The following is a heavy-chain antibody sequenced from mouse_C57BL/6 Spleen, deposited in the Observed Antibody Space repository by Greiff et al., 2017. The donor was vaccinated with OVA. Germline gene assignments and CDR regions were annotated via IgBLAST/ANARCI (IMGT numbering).Heavy chain of an antibody. D-gene: IGHD2-2*01. CDR1: GFTFSDYG. V-gene: IGHV5-17*01. Sequence: EVKLMESGGGLVKPGGSLKLSCAASGFTFSDYGMHWVRQAPEKGLEWVAYISSGSSTIYYADTVKGRFTISRDNAKNTLFLQMTSLRSEDTAMYYCARSVIPSYWYFDVWGTGTTVTVSS. J-gene: IGHJ1*03. CDR2: ISSGSSTI. CDR3: ARSVIPSYWYFDV.